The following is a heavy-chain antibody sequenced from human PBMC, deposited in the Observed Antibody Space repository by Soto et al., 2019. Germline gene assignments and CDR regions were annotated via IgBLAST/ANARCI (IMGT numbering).Heavy chain of an antibody. CDR2: ISGSGGST. CDR3: ARHHGGVLSHFHS. J-gene: IGHJ4*02. CDR1: GFTFSSYA. Sequence: EVQLLESGGNVVQPGGSLRLSCAASGFTFSSYALTWVRQAPGKGLEWISGISGSGGSTYYADSVKGRFTISRDNSMHTLYLQRDSLSAEDTAIYYCARHHGGVLSHFHSWGQGNLVTVSS. V-gene: IGHV3-23*01. D-gene: IGHD3-10*01.